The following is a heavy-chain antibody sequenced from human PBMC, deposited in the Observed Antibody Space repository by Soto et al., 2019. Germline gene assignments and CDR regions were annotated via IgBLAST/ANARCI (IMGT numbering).Heavy chain of an antibody. CDR2: INAGNGNT. D-gene: IGHD3-16*01. CDR3: ARGPVGDGYVFDY. Sequence: GASVKVSCKASGYTFTSYAMNWVRQAPGQRLEWMGWINAGNGNTKYSQKFQGRVTITRDTSASTAYMELSSLRSEDTAVYYCARGPVGDGYVFDYWGQGTLVTVSS. J-gene: IGHJ4*02. CDR1: GYTFTSYA. V-gene: IGHV1-3*01.